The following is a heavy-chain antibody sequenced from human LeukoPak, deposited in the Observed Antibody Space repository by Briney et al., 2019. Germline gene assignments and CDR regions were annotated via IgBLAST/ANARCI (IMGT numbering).Heavy chain of an antibody. V-gene: IGHV2-5*01. J-gene: IGHJ4*02. Sequence: ESGPTLVNPTQTLALTCTFSGFSLSTSGVGVGWIRQPPGKALEWLALIYWNDDKRYSPSLKSRLTITNDPSKNQVVLTMTNMDPVDTATYYCAHSRYCSSTSCQKFDYWGQGTLVTVSS. CDR3: AHSRYCSSTSCQKFDY. CDR2: IYWNDDK. D-gene: IGHD2-2*01. CDR1: GFSLSTSGVG.